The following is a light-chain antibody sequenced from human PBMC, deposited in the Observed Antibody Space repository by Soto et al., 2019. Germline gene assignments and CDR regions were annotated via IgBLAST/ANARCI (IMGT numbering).Light chain of an antibody. J-gene: IGKJ1*01. V-gene: IGKV3-15*01. CDR2: GAY. CDR3: QQYNNWPRTWT. CDR1: QSVSSN. Sequence: EIVMTHSPATLSASPGERATLSCRASQSVSSNLAWYQQKPGQAPRLLIYGAYTRATGIPARFSGSGSGTEFTLTISSLQSEDFAVYYCQQYNNWPRTWTFGQGTKVEIK.